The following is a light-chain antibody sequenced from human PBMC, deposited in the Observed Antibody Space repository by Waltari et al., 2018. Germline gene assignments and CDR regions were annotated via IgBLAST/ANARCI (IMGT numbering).Light chain of an antibody. CDR2: GAS. CDR3: QQYNNWPPLYT. V-gene: IGKV3-15*01. CDR1: QSVSSN. Sequence: EIVMTHSPATLSVSPGERATLPCRASQSVSSNLAWYQQKPGQAPRLLIYGASTRATGIPARFSGSGSGTEFTLTISSLQSEDFAVYYCQQYNNWPPLYTFGQGTKLEIK. J-gene: IGKJ2*01.